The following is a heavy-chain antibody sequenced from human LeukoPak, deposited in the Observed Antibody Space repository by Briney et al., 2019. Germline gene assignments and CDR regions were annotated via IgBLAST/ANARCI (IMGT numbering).Heavy chain of an antibody. V-gene: IGHV3-30*18. D-gene: IGHD6-19*01. J-gene: IGHJ4*02. CDR3: AKEHGSGWYPFDY. CDR2: ISYDGSNK. CDR1: GFTFSSYG. Sequence: GRSLRLSCAASGFTFSSYGMHWVRQAPGKGLEWVAVISYDGSNKYYADSVKGRFTISRDKPKNTRYLQMNSLRAEDTAVYYCAKEHGSGWYPFDYWGQGTLVTVSS.